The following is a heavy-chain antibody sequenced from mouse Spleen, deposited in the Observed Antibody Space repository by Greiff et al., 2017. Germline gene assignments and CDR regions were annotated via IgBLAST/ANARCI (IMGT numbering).Heavy chain of an antibody. J-gene: IGHJ2*01. CDR3: ARGTARATPFDY. V-gene: IGHV1S132*01. D-gene: IGHD3-1*01. CDR2: IFPGTGTT. CDR1: GYTFTSYW. Sequence: QVQLQQSGAELVKPGASVKLSCKTSGYTFTSYWIQWVKQRPGQGLGWIGEIFPGTGTTYYNEKFKGKATLTIDTSSSTAYMQLSSLTSEDSAVYFCARGTARATPFDYWGQGTTLTVSS.